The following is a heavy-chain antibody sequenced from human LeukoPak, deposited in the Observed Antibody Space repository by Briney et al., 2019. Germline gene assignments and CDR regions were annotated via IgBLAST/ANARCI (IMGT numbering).Heavy chain of an antibody. V-gene: IGHV3-33*01. Sequence: GGSLRLSCAASGSTFSSYGMHWVRQAPGKGLEWVAVIWYDGSNKYYADSVKGRFTISRDNSKNTLYLQMNSLRVEDTAVYYCARLDSSGYLDDYWGQGTLVTVSS. CDR3: ARLDSSGYLDDY. CDR2: IWYDGSNK. J-gene: IGHJ4*02. D-gene: IGHD3-22*01. CDR1: GSTFSSYG.